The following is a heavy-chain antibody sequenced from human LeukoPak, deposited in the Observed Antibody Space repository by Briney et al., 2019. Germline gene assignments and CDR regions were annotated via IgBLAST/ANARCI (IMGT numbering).Heavy chain of an antibody. Sequence: GGSLRLSCAVSGFSVTNDFMTWVRQTPGKGLNWVSVIYSGGKTVYAGSVKGRFTISRDSSKNTVFLEMKSLRAEDTAVYYCARWIYDPLTGYPSLDYWGQGTLVTVSS. J-gene: IGHJ4*02. CDR1: GFSVTNDF. CDR2: IYSGGKT. CDR3: ARWIYDPLTGYPSLDY. V-gene: IGHV3-66*01. D-gene: IGHD3-9*01.